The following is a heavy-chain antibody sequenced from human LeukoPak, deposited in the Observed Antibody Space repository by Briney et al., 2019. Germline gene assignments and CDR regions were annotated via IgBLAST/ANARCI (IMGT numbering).Heavy chain of an antibody. Sequence: GGSLRLSCAASGFTFTGYAMNWVRQAPGKGLEWVSTVSVSGDSTYYADSVEGRFTISRDNSKDTLYLQMHSLRAEDTALYYCAKGRGVTTRPHFDYWGQGTLVTVSS. CDR3: AKGRGVTTRPHFDY. V-gene: IGHV3-23*01. D-gene: IGHD4-17*01. CDR2: VSVSGDST. J-gene: IGHJ4*02. CDR1: GFTFTGYA.